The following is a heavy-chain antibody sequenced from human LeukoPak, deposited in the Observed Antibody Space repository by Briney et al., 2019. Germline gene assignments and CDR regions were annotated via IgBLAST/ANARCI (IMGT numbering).Heavy chain of an antibody. CDR1: GFTFSDYY. Sequence: PGGSLRLPCAASGFTFSDYYMSWIRQAPGKGLEWVSYISSSSSYTNYADSVKGRFTISRDNAKNSLYLQMNSLRAEDTAVYYCASTFYGDSPPYWGQGTLVTVSS. J-gene: IGHJ4*02. CDR2: ISSSSSYT. CDR3: ASTFYGDSPPY. D-gene: IGHD4-17*01. V-gene: IGHV3-11*03.